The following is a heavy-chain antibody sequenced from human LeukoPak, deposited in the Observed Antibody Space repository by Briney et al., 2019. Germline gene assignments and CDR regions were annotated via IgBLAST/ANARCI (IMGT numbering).Heavy chain of an antibody. V-gene: IGHV3-48*03. CDR2: ISSRESNK. Sequence: GGSLRLSCAASGFTFSTFEMTWVRQAPGKGLEWVSYISSRESNKYYADSVKGRFTISRENAKKSLYLQMNSLRAEDTAVYYCARLHYDILTGNYGVFDYWGQGTLVTVSS. D-gene: IGHD3-9*01. J-gene: IGHJ4*02. CDR1: GFTFSTFE. CDR3: ARLHYDILTGNYGVFDY.